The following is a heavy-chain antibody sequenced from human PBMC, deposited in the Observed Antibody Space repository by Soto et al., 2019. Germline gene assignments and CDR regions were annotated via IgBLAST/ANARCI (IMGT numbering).Heavy chain of an antibody. CDR3: AREAAAERNYYGLDV. D-gene: IGHD6-13*01. CDR2: ISGYNGNT. Sequence: QVQLVQSGQEVRKPGASVKVSCKASGYIFSRYGISWVRQAPGQGLEWMAWISGYNGNTKFGERVQGRVNVTTDTSTSTAYMELRSLRSDDTAVYYCAREAAAERNYYGLDVWGQGTTVIVSS. V-gene: IGHV1-18*04. CDR1: GYIFSRYG. J-gene: IGHJ6*02.